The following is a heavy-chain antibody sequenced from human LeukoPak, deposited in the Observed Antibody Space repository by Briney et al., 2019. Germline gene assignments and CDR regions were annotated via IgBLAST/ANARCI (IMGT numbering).Heavy chain of an antibody. Sequence: GGSLRLSCAASGFTFSSYWMHWVRQAPGKGLVWVSRINSDGSSTSYADSVRGRFTISRDNAKNTLYLQMNSLRAEDTAVYYCARTYSSSCFAFGYWGQGTLVTVSS. V-gene: IGHV3-74*01. CDR1: GFTFSSYW. D-gene: IGHD6-13*01. J-gene: IGHJ4*02. CDR2: INSDGSST. CDR3: ARTYSSSCFAFGY.